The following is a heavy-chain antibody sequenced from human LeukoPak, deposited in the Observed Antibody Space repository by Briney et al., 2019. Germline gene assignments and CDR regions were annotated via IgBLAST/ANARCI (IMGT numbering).Heavy chain of an antibody. D-gene: IGHD5-18*01. CDR3: ARHGAYSYGFRGWFDP. Sequence: WVRQPPGKGLEWIGSIYYSGSTYYNPSLKSRVTISVDTSKNQFSLKLSSVTAADTAVYYCARHGAYSYGFRGWFDPWGQGTLVTVSS. J-gene: IGHJ5*02. CDR2: IYYSGST. V-gene: IGHV4-39*01.